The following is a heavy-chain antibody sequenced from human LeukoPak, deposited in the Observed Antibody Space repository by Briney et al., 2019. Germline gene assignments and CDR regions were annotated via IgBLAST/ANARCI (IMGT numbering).Heavy chain of an antibody. V-gene: IGHV3-7*01. CDR3: AREGGENYYDSSIYFDY. J-gene: IGHJ4*02. CDR2: IKQDGSEK. CDR1: GFTFSSYW. D-gene: IGHD3-22*01. Sequence: GGSLRLSCAASGFTFSSYWMSWVRQAPGKGLEWVANIKQDGSEKYYVDSVKGRFTISRDNAKNSLYLQMNSLRAEDTAVYYCAREGGENYYDSSIYFDYWGQGTLVTVSS.